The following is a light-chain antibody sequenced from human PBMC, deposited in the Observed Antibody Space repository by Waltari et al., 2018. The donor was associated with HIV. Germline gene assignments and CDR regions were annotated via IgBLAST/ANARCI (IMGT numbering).Light chain of an antibody. Sequence: SSELTQPPSVSVSPGQTARIPCSGDALPKQYTSWYQQKPGQAPVLVIYKDKERPPGIPERFSGSTSGTTVTLTISGLQAEDEADYYCQSTDSSGTRIFGGGTKLTVL. CDR2: KDK. CDR1: ALPKQY. J-gene: IGLJ2*01. CDR3: QSTDSSGTRI. V-gene: IGLV3-25*03.